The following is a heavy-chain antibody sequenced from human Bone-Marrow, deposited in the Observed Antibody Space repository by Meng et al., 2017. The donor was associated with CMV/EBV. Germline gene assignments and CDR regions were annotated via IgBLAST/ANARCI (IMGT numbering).Heavy chain of an antibody. CDR1: GFTFSSYG. D-gene: IGHD4-17*01. CDR2: IRYDGSNK. J-gene: IGHJ6*02. Sequence: GESLKISCAASGFTFSSYGMHWVRQAPGKGLEWVAFIRYDGSNKYYADSVKGRFTISRDNSKNTLYLQMNSLRAEDTAVYYCARENDGDLYYYGMDVWGQGTTVTVSS. CDR3: ARENDGDLYYYGMDV. V-gene: IGHV3-30*02.